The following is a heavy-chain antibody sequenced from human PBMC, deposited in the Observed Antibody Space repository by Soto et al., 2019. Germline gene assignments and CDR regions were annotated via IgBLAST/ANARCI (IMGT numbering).Heavy chain of an antibody. CDR1: RGSISSYY. D-gene: IGHD1-7*01. CDR3: ARAITGTMRWFDP. CDR2: IYYSGST. V-gene: IGHV4-59*01. Sequence: LXLTCTVSRGSISSYYWSWIRQPPGKGLEWIGYIYYSGSTNYNPSLKSRVTISVDTSKNQFSLKLSSVTAADTAVYYCARAITGTMRWFDPWGQGTLVTVSS. J-gene: IGHJ5*02.